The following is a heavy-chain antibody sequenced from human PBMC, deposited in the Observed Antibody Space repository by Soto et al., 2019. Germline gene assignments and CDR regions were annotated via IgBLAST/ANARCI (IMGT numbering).Heavy chain of an antibody. D-gene: IGHD1-26*01. J-gene: IGHJ4*01. Sequence: VWSLRLSCAASGFTSINAWINWLLQTPGKGLERVGRVKSKTNGGTTDFAAPVKGRFAISRDDSKNMVYLEMNSLKTEDTATYYCIIFSYITSLIVRFDFWGHGTLVIVYS. CDR2: VKSKTNGGTT. CDR1: GFTSINAW. CDR3: IIFSYITSLIVRFDF. V-gene: IGHV3-15*07.